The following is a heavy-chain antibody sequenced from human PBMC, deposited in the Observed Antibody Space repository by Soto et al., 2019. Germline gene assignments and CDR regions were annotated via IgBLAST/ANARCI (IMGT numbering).Heavy chain of an antibody. J-gene: IGHJ3*02. V-gene: IGHV3-23*01. CDR3: AHPRGYGVFDAYDI. D-gene: IGHD4-17*01. Sequence: GGSLRLSCAASGFTFSTYAMSWVRQAPGKGLEWVSAISAGGVSTYYADSVKGRFTISRDNSINTLYMQMNSLRTEDTAVYYCAHPRGYGVFDAYDISGQGVMLAV. CDR1: GFTFSTYA. CDR2: ISAGGVST.